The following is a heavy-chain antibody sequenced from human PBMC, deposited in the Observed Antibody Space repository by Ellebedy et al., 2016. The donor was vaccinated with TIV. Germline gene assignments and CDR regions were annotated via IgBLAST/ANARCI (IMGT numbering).Heavy chain of an antibody. CDR2: ISSSGSTI. V-gene: IGHV3-48*03. Sequence: GESLKISCAASGFTFSSYEMNWVRQAPGKGLEWVSYISSSGSTIYYADSVKGRFTISRDNAKNSLYLQMNSLRAEDTAVYYSARDKSPYYDILTGYPDYYYYGMDVWGQGTTVTVSS. CDR3: ARDKSPYYDILTGYPDYYYYGMDV. CDR1: GFTFSSYE. D-gene: IGHD3-9*01. J-gene: IGHJ6*02.